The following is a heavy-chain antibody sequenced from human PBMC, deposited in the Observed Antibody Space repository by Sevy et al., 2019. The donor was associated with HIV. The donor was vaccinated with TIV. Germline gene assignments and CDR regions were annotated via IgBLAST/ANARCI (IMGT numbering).Heavy chain of an antibody. CDR2: INHSGST. Sequence: SETLSLTCAVYGGSFSGYYWSWIRQPPGKGLEGIGEINHSGSTNYNPSLKSRVTISVDTSKNQFSLKLSSVTAADTAVYYCARAPGYSSSWYMYWGQGTLVTVSS. J-gene: IGHJ4*02. V-gene: IGHV4-34*01. D-gene: IGHD6-13*01. CDR1: GGSFSGYY. CDR3: ARAPGYSSSWYMY.